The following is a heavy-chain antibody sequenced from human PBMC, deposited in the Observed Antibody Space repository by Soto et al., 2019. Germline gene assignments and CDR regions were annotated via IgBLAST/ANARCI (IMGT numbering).Heavy chain of an antibody. D-gene: IGHD3-10*01. CDR1: GGSISSGGYY. V-gene: IGHV4-31*03. J-gene: IGHJ6*02. Sequence: SETLSLTCTVSGGSISSGGYYWSWIRQHPGKGLEWIGYIYYSGSTYYNPSLKSRVTISVDTSKNQFSLRLSSVTAADTAVYYCARDYYGSGSSPGYYYYYGMDVWGQGTTVTVSS. CDR2: IYYSGST. CDR3: ARDYYGSGSSPGYYYYYGMDV.